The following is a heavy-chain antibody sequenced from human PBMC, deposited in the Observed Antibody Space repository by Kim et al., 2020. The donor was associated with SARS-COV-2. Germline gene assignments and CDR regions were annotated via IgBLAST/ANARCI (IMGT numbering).Heavy chain of an antibody. J-gene: IGHJ3*02. Sequence: GKGRFTIARDNAKNSLYLQMNSLRAEDTAVYYCAREYCSGGSCYSDAFDIWGQGTMVTVSS. V-gene: IGHV3-21*01. CDR3: AREYCSGGSCYSDAFDI. D-gene: IGHD2-15*01.